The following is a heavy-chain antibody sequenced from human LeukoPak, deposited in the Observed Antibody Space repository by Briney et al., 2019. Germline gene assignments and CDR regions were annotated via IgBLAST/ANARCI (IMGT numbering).Heavy chain of an antibody. V-gene: IGHV4-30-4*08. CDR1: GGSISSGDYY. CDR2: IYYSGST. D-gene: IGHD1-14*01. Sequence: SQTLSLTCTVSGGSISSGDYYWTWIPQPPGKGLEWIGYIYYSGSTYYNPSLKSRVTISVDTSKNQFSLKLSSVTAADTAVYYCARGGPDQDAFDIWGQGTMVTVSS. CDR3: ARGGPDQDAFDI. J-gene: IGHJ3*02.